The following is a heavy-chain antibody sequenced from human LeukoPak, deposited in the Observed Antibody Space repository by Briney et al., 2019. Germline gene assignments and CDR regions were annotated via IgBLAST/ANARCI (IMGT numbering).Heavy chain of an antibody. D-gene: IGHD3-3*01. V-gene: IGHV4-34*01. Sequence: SETLSLTCAVYGGSFSGYYRSWIRQPPGKGVEGIGEINQSGSTNYNQSRKSRVTISVNTSKNQSSLKLSSVPAADTAAYYCARKFWSGSLQRGVAFDIWGQGTMVTVSS. CDR3: ARKFWSGSLQRGVAFDI. J-gene: IGHJ3*02. CDR2: INQSGST. CDR1: GGSFSGYY.